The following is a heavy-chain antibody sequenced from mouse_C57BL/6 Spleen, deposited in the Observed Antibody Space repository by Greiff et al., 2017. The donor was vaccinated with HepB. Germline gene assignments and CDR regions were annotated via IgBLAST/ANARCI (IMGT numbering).Heavy chain of an antibody. V-gene: IGHV1-42*01. CDR3: ARSGGSSYGDFAD. J-gene: IGHJ3*01. Sequence: VQLKQSGPELVKPGASVKISCKASGYSFTGYYMNWVKQSPEKSLEWIGEINPSTGGTTYNQKFKAKATLTVDKSSSTAYIQLKSLTSEDSAVYCCARSGGSSYGDFADWGQGTLVTVSA. CDR2: INPSTGGT. CDR1: GYSFTGYY. D-gene: IGHD1-1*01.